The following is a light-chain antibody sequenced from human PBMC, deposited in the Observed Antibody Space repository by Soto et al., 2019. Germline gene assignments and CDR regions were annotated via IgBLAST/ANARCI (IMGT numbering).Light chain of an antibody. V-gene: IGLV1-40*01. CDR1: SSNIGAGYE. J-gene: IGLJ1*01. CDR2: GNN. Sequence: QSVVTQPPSVSGAPGQRVTISCTGSSSNIGAGYEVHWYQQLPGTAPKLLIYGNNNRPSGVPDRFSGSKSATSASPAITGLQAEDEADYYCQSYDSSLSALYVFGTGTKLTVL. CDR3: QSYDSSLSALYV.